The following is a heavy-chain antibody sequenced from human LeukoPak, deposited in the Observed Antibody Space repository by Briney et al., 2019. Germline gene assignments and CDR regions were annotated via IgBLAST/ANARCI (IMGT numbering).Heavy chain of an antibody. D-gene: IGHD2-15*01. CDR3: ARVPDCSGGSCYWWFDP. V-gene: IGHV1-69*13. Sequence: SVKVSCKASGGTFSSYAISWVRQAPGQGLEWMGGIIPIFGTANYAKKFQGRVTITADGSTSTAYMELSSLGSEDAAVYYCARVPDCSGGSCYWWFDPWGQGTLVTVSS. J-gene: IGHJ5*02. CDR2: IIPIFGTA. CDR1: GGTFSSYA.